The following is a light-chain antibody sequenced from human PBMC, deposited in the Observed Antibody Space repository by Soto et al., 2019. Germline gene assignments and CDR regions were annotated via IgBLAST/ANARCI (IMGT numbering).Light chain of an antibody. V-gene: IGLV2-23*01. J-gene: IGLJ2*01. Sequence: QSALTQPASVSGSPGQSITISCTGTISDVGRYNLVSWYQQHPDKDPKLIIYEDIERPSGVSHRFSGSTSVNTASLTISGLQTEDEDKYFCCSYAGGASVVFGGGTKLTVL. CDR2: EDI. CDR1: ISDVGRYNL. CDR3: CSYAGGASVV.